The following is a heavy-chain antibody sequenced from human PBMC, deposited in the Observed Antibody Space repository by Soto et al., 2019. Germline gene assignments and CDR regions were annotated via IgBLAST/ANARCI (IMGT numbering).Heavy chain of an antibody. CDR2: INPNRGGT. D-gene: IGHD6-13*01. Sequence: QVQLVQSGAEVKKPGASVKVSCKASGYTFTGYYMHWVRQAPGQGLEWMGWINPNRGGTNYAQKFQGRVTMTRDTSISTAYMELSRLRSDDTAVYYCARAVKTAAAGMGGGWFDPWGQGTLVTVSS. V-gene: IGHV1-2*02. CDR3: ARAVKTAAAGMGGGWFDP. J-gene: IGHJ5*02. CDR1: GYTFTGYY.